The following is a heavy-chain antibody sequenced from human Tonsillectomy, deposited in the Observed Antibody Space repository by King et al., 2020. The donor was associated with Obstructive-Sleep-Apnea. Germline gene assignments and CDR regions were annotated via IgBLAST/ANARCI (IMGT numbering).Heavy chain of an antibody. Sequence: VQLVESGGGLVQPGGSLRLSCAASGFTVSSSYMSWVRQAPGKGLEWVSVIYSGGSRYYADSVKGRFTISRDNSKNTLDLQMNSPGGDDTAVYYCARDRGLTTLGEYYYGMDVWGQGTTVTVSS. J-gene: IGHJ6*02. V-gene: IGHV3-66*01. CDR2: IYSGGSR. CDR1: GFTVSSSY. D-gene: IGHD3-10*01. CDR3: ARDRGLTTLGEYYYGMDV.